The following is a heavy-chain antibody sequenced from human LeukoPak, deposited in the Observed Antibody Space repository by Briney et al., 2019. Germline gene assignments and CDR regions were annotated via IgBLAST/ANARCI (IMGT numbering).Heavy chain of an antibody. Sequence: ASVKVSCKASGGTFSSYAISWVRQAPGQGLEWMGGIIPIFGTANYAQKFQDRVTITADESTSTAYMELSSLRSEDTAVYYCASEGYCSSTSCGTKFDYWGQGTLVTVSS. V-gene: IGHV1-69*13. CDR2: IIPIFGTA. J-gene: IGHJ4*02. CDR3: ASEGYCSSTSCGTKFDY. D-gene: IGHD2-2*01. CDR1: GGTFSSYA.